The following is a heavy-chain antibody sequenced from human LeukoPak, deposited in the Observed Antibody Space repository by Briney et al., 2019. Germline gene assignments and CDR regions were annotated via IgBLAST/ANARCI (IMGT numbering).Heavy chain of an antibody. Sequence: GGSLRLSCAASGFTFTNYAMSWVRQAPGKGLEWVSSISSSRSYIYYADSVKGRFTISRDNAKNSLYLQMNSLRAEDTAVYYCARVSASVAAYGKSYGMDVWGQGTTVTVSS. D-gene: IGHD2-15*01. CDR1: GFTFTNYA. CDR2: ISSSRSYI. V-gene: IGHV3-21*01. CDR3: ARVSASVAAYGKSYGMDV. J-gene: IGHJ6*02.